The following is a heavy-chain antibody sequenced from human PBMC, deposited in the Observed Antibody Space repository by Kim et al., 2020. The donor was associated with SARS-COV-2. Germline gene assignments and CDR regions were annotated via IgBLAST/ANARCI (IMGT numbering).Heavy chain of an antibody. J-gene: IGHJ4*02. CDR3: ARVFSYGPDY. D-gene: IGHD5-18*01. CDR2: ST. V-gene: IGHV4-34*01. Sequence: STSYNPSLKSRVTISVDTSKNQFSLKLSSVTAADTAVYYCARVFSYGPDYWGQGTLVTVSS.